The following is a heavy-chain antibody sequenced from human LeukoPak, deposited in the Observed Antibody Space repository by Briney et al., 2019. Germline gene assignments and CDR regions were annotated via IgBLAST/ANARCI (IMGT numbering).Heavy chain of an antibody. Sequence: GGSLRLSCAASGFTVSSSYMNWVRQAPGKGLEWVAGIYSGCSTYYAASVTGRSTISRDNSKNTLYLQMNSLRAEDTAVYYCARGGEYFDSNDYIKTFDYWGQGTLVTVSS. D-gene: IGHD3-22*01. V-gene: IGHV3-53*01. CDR3: ARGGEYFDSNDYIKTFDY. CDR1: GFTVSSSY. CDR2: IYSGCST. J-gene: IGHJ4*02.